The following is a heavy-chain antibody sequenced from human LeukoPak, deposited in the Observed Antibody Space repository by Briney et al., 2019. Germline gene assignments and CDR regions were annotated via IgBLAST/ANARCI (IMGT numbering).Heavy chain of an antibody. D-gene: IGHD5-18*01. CDR3: ARDPAMVVGMDV. J-gene: IGHJ6*02. CDR2: ISYDGSNK. CDR1: GFTFSNYG. Sequence: GGSLRLSCAASGFTFSNYGMHWVRQAPGKGLEWVALISYDGSNKYFADSVKGRFTISRDNSKYTLYLQMNSLRAEDTAVYHCARDPAMVVGMDVWGQGTTVTVSS. V-gene: IGHV3-30*03.